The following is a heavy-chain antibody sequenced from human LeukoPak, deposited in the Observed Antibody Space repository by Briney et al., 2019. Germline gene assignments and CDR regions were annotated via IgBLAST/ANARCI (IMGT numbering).Heavy chain of an antibody. CDR1: GYSFTSYW. CDR3: ARQRCSGGNCYSSYYYDMDV. CDR2: IYPGDSDT. V-gene: IGHV5-51*01. Sequence: GESLKISCKGSGYSFTSYWIGWVRQMPGRGLEWMGIIYPGDSDTRYSPSFQGQVTISADKSISTAYLQWSSLEASDTAMYYCARQRCSGGNCYSSYYYDMDVWGRGTTVTVSS. J-gene: IGHJ6*02. D-gene: IGHD2-15*01.